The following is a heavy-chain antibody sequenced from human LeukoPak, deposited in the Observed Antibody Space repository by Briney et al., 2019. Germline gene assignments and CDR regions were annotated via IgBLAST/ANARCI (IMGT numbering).Heavy chain of an antibody. CDR3: ARPRPRYCSSTSCSYFDY. V-gene: IGHV5-51*01. Sequence: GESLKISCKGSGYSFTSYWIGWVRPMPGKGLEWRGIIYPGDSDTRYSPSFQGQVTISADKSISTAYLQWSSLKASDTAMYYCARPRPRYCSSTSCSYFDYWGQGTLVTVSS. CDR1: GYSFTSYW. D-gene: IGHD2-2*01. J-gene: IGHJ4*02. CDR2: IYPGDSDT.